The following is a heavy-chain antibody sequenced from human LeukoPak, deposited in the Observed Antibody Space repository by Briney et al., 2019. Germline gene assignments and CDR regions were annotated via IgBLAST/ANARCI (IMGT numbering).Heavy chain of an antibody. CDR3: ARAYYDFWSGYPHYFDY. J-gene: IGHJ4*02. Sequence: GGSLRLSGAASGFTFSSYWMSWVRQAPGKGLEWVANIKQDGSEKYYVDSVKGRFTISRDNAKNSLYLQMNSLRAEDTAVYYCARAYYDFWSGYPHYFDYWGQGTLVTVSS. V-gene: IGHV3-7*01. CDR2: IKQDGSEK. CDR1: GFTFSSYW. D-gene: IGHD3-3*01.